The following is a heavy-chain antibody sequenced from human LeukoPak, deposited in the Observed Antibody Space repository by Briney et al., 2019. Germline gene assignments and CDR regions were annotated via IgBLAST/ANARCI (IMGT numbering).Heavy chain of an antibody. Sequence: GGSLRLSCAASGFIFSNFWMHWVRKVPGKGLVWVSHINSDGRTTDYADSVRGRFTISRDNAKNTLYLQMNRLTVEDTAVYYCGRGMRDYYGLDYWGQGILVTVSS. CDR3: GRGMRDYYGLDY. CDR2: INSDGRTT. D-gene: IGHD3-10*01. CDR1: GFIFSNFW. V-gene: IGHV3-74*01. J-gene: IGHJ4*02.